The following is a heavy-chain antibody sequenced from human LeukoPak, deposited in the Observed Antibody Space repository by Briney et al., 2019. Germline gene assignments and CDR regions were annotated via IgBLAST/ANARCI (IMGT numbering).Heavy chain of an antibody. J-gene: IGHJ4*02. V-gene: IGHV3-74*01. D-gene: IGHD4-17*01. CDR2: INRDGSTT. CDR3: ARPADYGDFEY. Sequence: GGSLRLSCAASGFTFSGYWIHWVRQAPGKGLVWVSRINRDGSTTGYADSVKGRFTISRDNAKNTLYLQMNSLRAEDTAVYYCARPADYGDFEYWGQGTLVTVSS. CDR1: GFTFSGYW.